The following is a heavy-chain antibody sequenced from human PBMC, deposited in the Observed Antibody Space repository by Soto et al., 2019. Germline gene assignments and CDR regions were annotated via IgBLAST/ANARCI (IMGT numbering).Heavy chain of an antibody. D-gene: IGHD3-10*01. CDR2: IFPNSGGT. V-gene: IGHV1-2*02. Sequence: QVQLLQSGAEVMKPGASVKVSCKASGYSFTGYYIHWVRQAPGQGHEWMGWIFPNSGGTRFAQKFQGSVTMTRDTSISTVDMELRSLRSHETAVYYGARAGMYHEETRDYYHSKYGLDVWGQGTAVTVSS. J-gene: IGHJ6*02. CDR3: ARAGMYHEETRDYYHSKYGLDV. CDR1: GYSFTGYY.